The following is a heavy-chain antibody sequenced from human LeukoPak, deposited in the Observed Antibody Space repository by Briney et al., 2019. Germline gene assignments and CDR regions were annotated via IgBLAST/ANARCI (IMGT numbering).Heavy chain of an antibody. Sequence: PSQTLSLTCTVSGGSISSGGYYWSWIRQPPGKGLEWIGYIYHSGSTYYNPSLKSRVTISVDRSKNQFSLKLSSVTAADTAVYYCARVVAGYPRIKGYCSGGSCYSFDYWGQGTLVTVSS. CDR2: IYHSGST. J-gene: IGHJ4*02. D-gene: IGHD2-15*01. CDR3: ARVVAGYPRIKGYCSGGSCYSFDY. CDR1: GGSISSGGYY. V-gene: IGHV4-30-2*01.